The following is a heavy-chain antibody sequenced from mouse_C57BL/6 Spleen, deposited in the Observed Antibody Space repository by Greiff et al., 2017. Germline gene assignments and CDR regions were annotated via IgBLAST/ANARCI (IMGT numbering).Heavy chain of an antibody. D-gene: IGHD1-1*01. CDR2: IDPNSGGT. V-gene: IGHV1-72*01. CDR1: GYTFTSYW. Sequence: QVQLQQSGAELVKPGASVKLSCKASGYTFTSYWMHWVKQRPGRGLEWIGRIDPNSGGTKYNEKFKSKATLTVDKPSSTAYMQLSSLTSEDSAVYYCAGDYYGGSPYWYFDVWGTGTTVTVSS. J-gene: IGHJ1*03. CDR3: AGDYYGGSPYWYFDV.